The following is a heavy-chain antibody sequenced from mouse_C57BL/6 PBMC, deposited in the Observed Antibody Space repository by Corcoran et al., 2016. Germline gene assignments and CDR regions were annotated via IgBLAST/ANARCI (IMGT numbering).Heavy chain of an antibody. V-gene: IGHV1-80*01. CDR1: GYAFSSYW. CDR3: ARDSSGRGAMDY. CDR2: IYPGDGDT. D-gene: IGHD3-2*02. J-gene: IGHJ4*01. Sequence: QVQLQQSGAELVKPGASVKISCKASGYAFSSYWMNWVKQRPGKGLEWIGQIYPGDGDTNYNGKFKGKATLTADKSSSTAYMQLSSLTSEDSAVYFCARDSSGRGAMDYWGQGTSVTVSS.